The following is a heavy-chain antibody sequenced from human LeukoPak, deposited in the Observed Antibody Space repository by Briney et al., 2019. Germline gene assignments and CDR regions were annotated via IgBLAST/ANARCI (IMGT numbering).Heavy chain of an antibody. CDR3: ARPPPGYSYGFDY. CDR1: GGSISSYY. J-gene: IGHJ4*02. D-gene: IGHD5-18*01. Sequence: SETLSLTCTVSGGSISSYYWSWIRQPPGKGLEWIGYIYYSGSTNYNPSLKSRVTISVDTSKNQFSLKLSSVTAADTAVYYCARPPPGYSYGFDYWGQGTLVTVPS. V-gene: IGHV4-59*01. CDR2: IYYSGST.